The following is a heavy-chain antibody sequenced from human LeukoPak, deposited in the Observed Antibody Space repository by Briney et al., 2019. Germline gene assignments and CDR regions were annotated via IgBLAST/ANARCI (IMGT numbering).Heavy chain of an antibody. CDR2: IYYSGST. CDR3: AGTVTTGYYYYYYGMDV. Sequence: SETLSLTCTVSGGSISSYYWSWIRQPPGKGLEWIGYIYYSGSTDYNPSLKSRVTISVDTSKNQFSLKLSSVTAADTAVYYCAGTVTTGYYYYYYGMDVWGQGTTVTVSS. CDR1: GGSISSYY. J-gene: IGHJ6*02. V-gene: IGHV4-59*08. D-gene: IGHD4-17*01.